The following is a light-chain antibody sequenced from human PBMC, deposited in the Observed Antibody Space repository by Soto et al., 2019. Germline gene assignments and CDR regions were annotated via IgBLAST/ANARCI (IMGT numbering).Light chain of an antibody. CDR2: WAS. CDR3: QQYYSSPLT. V-gene: IGKV4-1*01. J-gene: IGKJ5*01. Sequence: DIVMTQSPDSLAVSLGERATINCKSSQSVLYSSNNKNYLAWYQRKPGQPPKLLIYWASTRESGVPERFSGSGSGTDFTLTISSLQAEDVAVYSCQQYYSSPLTFGQGTRLEIK. CDR1: QSVLYSSNNKNY.